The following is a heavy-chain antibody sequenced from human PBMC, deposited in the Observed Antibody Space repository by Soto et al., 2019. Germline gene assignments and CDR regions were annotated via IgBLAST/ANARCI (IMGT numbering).Heavy chain of an antibody. J-gene: IGHJ4*02. V-gene: IGHV4-30-2*01. Sequence: SETLSLTCAVSGGSISSGGYSWSWIRQPPGKGLEWIGYIYHSGSTYYNPSLKSRVTISVDRSKNQFSLKLSSVTAADTAVYYCARALYLEGGYPFDYWGQGTLVTVS. CDR2: IYHSGST. D-gene: IGHD2-2*02. CDR1: GGSISSGGYS. CDR3: ARALYLEGGYPFDY.